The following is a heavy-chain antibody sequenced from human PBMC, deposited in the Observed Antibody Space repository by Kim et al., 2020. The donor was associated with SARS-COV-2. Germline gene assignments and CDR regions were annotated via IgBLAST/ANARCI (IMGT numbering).Heavy chain of an antibody. V-gene: IGHV4-59*01. Sequence: SLQSRVTISVDTSKNQFSLKLSSVTAADTAVYYCARENSWLLNRANWFDPWGQGTLVTVSS. D-gene: IGHD3-22*01. J-gene: IGHJ5*02. CDR3: ARENSWLLNRANWFDP.